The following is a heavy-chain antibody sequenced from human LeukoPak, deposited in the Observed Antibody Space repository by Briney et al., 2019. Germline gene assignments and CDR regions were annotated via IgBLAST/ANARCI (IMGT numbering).Heavy chain of an antibody. CDR2: ISSSSSYI. J-gene: IGHJ3*02. V-gene: IGHV3-21*01. CDR3: ARDRRDTYYYDSSGEVDAFDI. D-gene: IGHD3-22*01. CDR1: GFTFSSYS. Sequence: GGSLRLSCAASGFTFSSYSMNWVRQAPGKGLEWVSSISSSSSYIYYADSVKGRFTISRDNAKNSLYLQMNSLRAEDTAVYYCARDRRDTYYYDSSGEVDAFDIWGQGTMVTVSS.